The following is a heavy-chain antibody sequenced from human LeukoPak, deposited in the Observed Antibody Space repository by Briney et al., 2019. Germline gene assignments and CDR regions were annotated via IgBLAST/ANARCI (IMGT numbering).Heavy chain of an antibody. CDR1: GLTFSSYA. CDR3: AELGITMIGGV. Sequence: GGSLRLSCAASGLTFSSYAMSWVRQAPGKGLEWVSAISGSGGSTYYADSVKGRFTISRDNAKNSLYLQMNSLRAEDTAVYYCAELGITMIGGVWGKGTTVTISS. CDR2: ISGSGGST. J-gene: IGHJ6*04. V-gene: IGHV3-23*01. D-gene: IGHD3-10*02.